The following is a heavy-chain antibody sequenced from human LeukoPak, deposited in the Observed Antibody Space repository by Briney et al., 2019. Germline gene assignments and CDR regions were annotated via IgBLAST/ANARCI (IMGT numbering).Heavy chain of an antibody. CDR2: IYYSGST. J-gene: IGHJ6*03. V-gene: IGHV4-39*01. D-gene: IGHD3-3*01. Sequence: SETLSLTCTVSGGSISSSSYYWGWIRQPPGKGLEWIGSIYYSGSTYYNPSLKSRVTISVDTSKNQFSLKLSSVTAADTAVYYCARLPAGFDFHYYYMDVWGKGTTVTVSS. CDR1: GGSISSSSYY. CDR3: ARLPAGFDFHYYYMDV.